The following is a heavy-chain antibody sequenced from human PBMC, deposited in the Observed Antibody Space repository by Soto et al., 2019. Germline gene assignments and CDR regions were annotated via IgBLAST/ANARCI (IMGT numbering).Heavy chain of an antibody. D-gene: IGHD2-21*02. J-gene: IGHJ4*02. CDR2: VFSSVSA. CDR3: ARHGMTTGDT. Sequence: SETLSLTGSVSGVSVTSYTWSWVRQPANKGLEWIGRVFSSVSATYNPSLKSRVSISMXXXEXXXXLKLXSXXASXAGVYFCARHGMTTGDTWGQGTLVTVSS. V-gene: IGHV4-4*07. CDR1: GVSVTSYT.